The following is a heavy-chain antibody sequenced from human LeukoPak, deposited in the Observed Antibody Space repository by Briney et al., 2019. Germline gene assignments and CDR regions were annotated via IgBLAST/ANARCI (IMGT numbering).Heavy chain of an antibody. D-gene: IGHD6-13*01. CDR3: ARGDSSSWYSYYFDY. CDR2: IYYSGST. Sequence: PSETLSLTCTVSGGSISSYYWSWIRQPPGKVLEWIGYIYYSGSTYYNPSLKSRVTISVDRSKNQFSLKLSSVTAADTAVYYCARGDSSSWYSYYFDYWGQGTLVTVSS. J-gene: IGHJ4*02. CDR1: GGSISSYY. V-gene: IGHV4-59*12.